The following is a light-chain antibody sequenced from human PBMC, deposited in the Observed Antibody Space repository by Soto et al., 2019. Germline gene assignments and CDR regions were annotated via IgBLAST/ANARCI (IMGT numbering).Light chain of an antibody. CDR3: QQSYSTLT. CDR1: QDISGW. V-gene: IGKV1-12*01. CDR2: AAS. Sequence: DMQLTHSPSSVSGSVGDSVASSIRASQDISGWLAWFQQKPGKAPNLLIYAASILQSGVPSRFSGSGSGTDFTLTICSLQPEDFATYYCQQSYSTLTFGPGTKVDIK. J-gene: IGKJ3*01.